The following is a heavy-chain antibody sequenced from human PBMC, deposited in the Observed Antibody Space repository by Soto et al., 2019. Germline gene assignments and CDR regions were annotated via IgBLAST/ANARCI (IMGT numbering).Heavy chain of an antibody. CDR1: GFTFSSYS. CDR3: ARDHCTNGVCYSFGL. CDR2: ISSSSSYI. V-gene: IGHV3-21*01. Sequence: GESLKISCAASGFTFSSYSMNWVRQAPGKGLEWVSSISSSSSYIYYADSVKGRFTISRDNAKNSLYLQMNSLRAEDTAVYYCARDHCTNGVCYSFGLWGQGTMVTVSS. D-gene: IGHD2-8*01. J-gene: IGHJ3*01.